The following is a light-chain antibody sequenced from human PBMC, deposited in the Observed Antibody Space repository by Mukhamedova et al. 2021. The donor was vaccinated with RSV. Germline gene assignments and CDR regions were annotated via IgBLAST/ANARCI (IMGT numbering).Light chain of an antibody. J-gene: IGLJ1*01. V-gene: IGLV2-23*01. CDR3: CSYAGSSV. CDR2: EAA. Sequence: GSSQLVSWYQQPPGKAPKLLIYEAARRPSDISNRFSGSKSGNTASLTISGLQADDEADYYCCSYAGSSVFGTGTKGTVL. CDR1: GSSQL.